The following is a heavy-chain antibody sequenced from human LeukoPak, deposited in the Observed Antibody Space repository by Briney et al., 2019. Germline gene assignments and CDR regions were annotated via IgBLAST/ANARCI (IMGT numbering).Heavy chain of an antibody. J-gene: IGHJ4*02. D-gene: IGHD3-10*01. CDR2: IHSGGST. CDR1: GFDVMTNY. V-gene: IGHV3-66*01. Sequence: GGSLRLSCAASGFDVMTNYVNWVRQAPGKGLEWVSVIHSGGSTYYADSVKGRFTISRDNSKNTLYLQMNSLRAEDTAIYYCARTGDYGSGSYYTFDYWGQGTLVTVSS. CDR3: ARTGDYGSGSYYTFDY.